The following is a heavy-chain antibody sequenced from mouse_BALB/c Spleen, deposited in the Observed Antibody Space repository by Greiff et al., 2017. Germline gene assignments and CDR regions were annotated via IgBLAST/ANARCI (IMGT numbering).Heavy chain of an antibody. CDR1: GYTFTSYW. CDR3: ARRDYGRGYAMDY. J-gene: IGHJ4*01. V-gene: IGHV1S81*02. D-gene: IGHD1-1*01. Sequence: QVQLQQPGAELVKPGASVKLSCKASGYTFTSYWMHWVKQRPGQGLEWIGEINPSNGRTNYNEKFKSKATLTVDKSSSTAYMQLSSLTSEDSAVYYCARRDYGRGYAMDYWGQGTSVTVSS. CDR2: INPSNGRT.